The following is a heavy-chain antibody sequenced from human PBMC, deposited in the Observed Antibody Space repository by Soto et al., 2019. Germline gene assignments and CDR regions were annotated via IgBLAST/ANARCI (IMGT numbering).Heavy chain of an antibody. CDR1: GGSFSGYY. V-gene: IGHV4-34*01. CDR2: INHSGST. CDR3: AREAETFFDY. Sequence: SETLSLTCAVYGGSFSGYYWSWIRQPPGKGLEWIGEINHSGSTNYNPSLKSRVTISVDTSKNQFSLKLSSVTAADTAVYYCAREAETFFDYWGQGTLVTVSS. J-gene: IGHJ4*02.